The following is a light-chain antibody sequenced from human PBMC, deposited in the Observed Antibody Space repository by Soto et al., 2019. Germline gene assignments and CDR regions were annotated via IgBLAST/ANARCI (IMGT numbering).Light chain of an antibody. CDR3: LQALQSVLT. CDR1: QSLLHSKGYNY. J-gene: IGKJ4*01. CDR2: VGS. Sequence: DIVMTQSPPSLPVTPGEPASISCRSSQSLLHSKGYNYLDWYLQKPVQSPQLLIYVGSNRASGVLDGVSGSGSGTDFTRKISRVESEDVGVYYCLQALQSVLTVGGGTKVEIK. V-gene: IGKV2-28*01.